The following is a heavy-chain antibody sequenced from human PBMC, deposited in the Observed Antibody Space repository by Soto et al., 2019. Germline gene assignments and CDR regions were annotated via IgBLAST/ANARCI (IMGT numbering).Heavy chain of an antibody. D-gene: IGHD5-18*01. J-gene: IGHJ4*02. CDR2: ISWNSASI. V-gene: IGHV3-9*01. CDR3: EKDLTTMVRMCDY. CDR1: GFTFDDYA. Sequence: EVQLVESGGALVQPGRSLRLSCAASGFTFDDYAMHWVRQAPGKGPEWVSGISWNSASIGYADSVKGRFTISRDNSKKSLYLQQNRLRPEETAVYFCEKDLTTMVRMCDYWGQGTLVTVSS.